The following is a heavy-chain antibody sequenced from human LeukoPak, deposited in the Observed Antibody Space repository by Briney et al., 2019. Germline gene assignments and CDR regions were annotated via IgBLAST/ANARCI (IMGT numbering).Heavy chain of an antibody. D-gene: IGHD3-10*01. CDR3: ARGYGSGSHSYFDY. J-gene: IGHJ4*02. CDR1: GFTFSSYS. Sequence: PGGSLRLSCAGSGFTFSSYSMNWVRQAPGKGLEWVSSITSSSSYIYYADSVKGRFTISRDNAKKSVYLQMNSLRAEDTAVYYCARGYGSGSHSYFDYWGQGTLVTVSS. V-gene: IGHV3-21*01. CDR2: ITSSSSYI.